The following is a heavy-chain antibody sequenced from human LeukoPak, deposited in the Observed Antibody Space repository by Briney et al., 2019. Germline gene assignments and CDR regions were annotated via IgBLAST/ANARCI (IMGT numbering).Heavy chain of an antibody. J-gene: IGHJ4*02. V-gene: IGHV1-46*01. CDR1: GYTFTSYY. CDR3: ARDLIAAAAGAVLYYFDY. CDR2: INPSGGST. D-gene: IGHD6-13*01. Sequence: GASVKVSCKASGYTFTSYYMHWVRQAPGQGLEWMGIINPSGGSTSYAQKFQGRVTMTRDTSTSTVYMELSGLRSEDTAVYYCARDLIAAAAGAVLYYFDYWGQGTLVTVSS.